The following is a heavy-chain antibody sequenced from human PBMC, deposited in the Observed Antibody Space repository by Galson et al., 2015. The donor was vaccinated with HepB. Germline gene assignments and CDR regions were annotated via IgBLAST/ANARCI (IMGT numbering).Heavy chain of an antibody. D-gene: IGHD3-22*01. J-gene: IGHJ5*02. CDR2: LWPDGNNK. Sequence: SLRLSCAASGFSLKTYGMHWVRQAPAKGLEWVAGLWPDGNNKVYIESVRGRFTVSRDIANNMVFLDMNSLRVEDTAVYYCSTAGVSSGKNGWGYFLHHWGQGALVAVSS. CDR1: GFSLKTYG. V-gene: IGHV3-33*03. CDR3: STAGVSSGKNGWGYFLHH.